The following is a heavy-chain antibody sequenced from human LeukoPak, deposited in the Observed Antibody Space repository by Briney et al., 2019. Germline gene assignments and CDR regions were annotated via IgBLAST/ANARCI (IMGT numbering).Heavy chain of an antibody. Sequence: GGSLRLSCAASGFTFSGSAMHRVRQASGKGLEWVGRIRSKANSYATAYAASVKGRFTISRDDSKNTAYLQMNSLKTEDTAVYYCTRLKSSGWYEPFDYWGQGTLVTVSS. CDR1: GFTFSGSA. D-gene: IGHD6-19*01. J-gene: IGHJ4*02. CDR2: IRSKANSYAT. CDR3: TRLKSSGWYEPFDY. V-gene: IGHV3-73*01.